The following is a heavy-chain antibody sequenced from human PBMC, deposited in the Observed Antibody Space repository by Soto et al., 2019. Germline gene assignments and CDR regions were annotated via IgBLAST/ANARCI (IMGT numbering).Heavy chain of an antibody. CDR3: ARAVSDGDYVDYYYYGMDV. J-gene: IGHJ6*02. D-gene: IGHD4-17*01. CDR2: IWYDGSSK. CDR1: GFTFSSYG. Sequence: GGSLSLSCAASGFTFSSYGMHWVRQAPGKGLEWVAVIWYDGSSKYYEDSVKGRFTNARDNSKDTLYLQMNSLRAEVTAVYYCARAVSDGDYVDYYYYGMDVWGQGTTVTVSS. V-gene: IGHV3-33*01.